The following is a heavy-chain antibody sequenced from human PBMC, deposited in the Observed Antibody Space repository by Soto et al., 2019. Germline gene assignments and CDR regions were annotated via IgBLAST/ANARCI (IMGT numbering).Heavy chain of an antibody. CDR2: ISSSSSTI. CDR3: ATSMFGELWVPFDY. CDR1: RFTFSNYS. V-gene: IGHV3-48*02. J-gene: IGHJ4*02. D-gene: IGHD3-10*02. Sequence: EVQLVESGGGLVQPGGSLRLSCAASRFTFSNYSMNWVRQAPGQGLEWVSYISSSSSTIYYADSVKGRFTISRDNAKNSLYLQVNSLSDEDTAVYYCATSMFGELWVPFDYWGQGTLVTVSS.